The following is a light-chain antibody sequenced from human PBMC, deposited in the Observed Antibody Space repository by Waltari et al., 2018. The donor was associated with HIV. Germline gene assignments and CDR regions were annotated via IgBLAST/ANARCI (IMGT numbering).Light chain of an antibody. Sequence: FVLTQPPSMSRAPGHTPTISCTGTRSTPWADHPVHRYHQLPGTAPRLRIFGNTIRPSGVPDRLSGAKSGTSASLAITGLQADDEADYYCQSYDSSLSAWVFGGGTKLTVL. CDR3: QSYDSSLSAWV. CDR2: GNT. CDR1: RSTPWADHP. J-gene: IGLJ3*02. V-gene: IGLV1-40*01.